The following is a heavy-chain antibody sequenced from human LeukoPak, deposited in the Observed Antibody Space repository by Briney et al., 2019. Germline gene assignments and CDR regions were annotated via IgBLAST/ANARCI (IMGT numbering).Heavy chain of an antibody. CDR3: ARAGYLSNGVWDSSSWYFDY. D-gene: IGHD6-13*01. CDR2: IIPIFGTA. J-gene: IGHJ4*02. Sequence: ASVKVSCKASGGTFSGYAISWVRQAPGQGLEWMGGIIPIFGTANYAQKFQGRVTITADESTSTAYMELSSLRSEDTAVYYCARAGYLSNGVWDSSSWYFDYWGQGTLVTVSS. V-gene: IGHV1-69*13. CDR1: GGTFSGYA.